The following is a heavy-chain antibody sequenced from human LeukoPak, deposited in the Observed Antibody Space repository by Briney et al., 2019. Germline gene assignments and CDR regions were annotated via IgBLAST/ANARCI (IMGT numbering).Heavy chain of an antibody. CDR1: GGTFSSYA. CDR2: IIPIFGTA. Sequence: GASVKVSCKASGGTFSSYAISWVRQAPGQGLEWMGGIIPIFGTANYAQKFQGRVTITADESTSTAYMEPSSLRSEDTAVYYCARSHIVATIAAPFDPWGQGTLVTVSS. J-gene: IGHJ5*02. D-gene: IGHD5-12*01. V-gene: IGHV1-69*13. CDR3: ARSHIVATIAAPFDP.